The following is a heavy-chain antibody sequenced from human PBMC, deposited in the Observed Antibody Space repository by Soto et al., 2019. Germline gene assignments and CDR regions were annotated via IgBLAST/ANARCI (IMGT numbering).Heavy chain of an antibody. J-gene: IGHJ3*02. V-gene: IGHV3-7*01. Sequence: EVQLVESGGGLVQPGGSLRLSCAASGFTFSSYWMSWVRQAPGKGLEWVANIKQDGSEKYYVDSVKGRFTISRDNAKNSLYLQMNSLRAEDTAVYYCARVLNSGYEDDAFDIWGQGTMVTVSS. CDR1: GFTFSSYW. CDR2: IKQDGSEK. CDR3: ARVLNSGYEDDAFDI. D-gene: IGHD5-12*01.